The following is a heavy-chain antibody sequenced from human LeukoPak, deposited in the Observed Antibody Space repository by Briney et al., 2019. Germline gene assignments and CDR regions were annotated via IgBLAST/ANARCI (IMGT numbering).Heavy chain of an antibody. CDR3: ARGGYCSGGSCHYNWFDP. V-gene: IGHV4-34*01. Sequence: SETLSLTCAVYGGSFSGYYWSWIRQPPGKGLEWIGEINHSGSTNYNPSLKSRVTISVDTSKNQFSLKLSSETAADTAVYYCARGGYCSGGSCHYNWFDPWGQGTLVTVSS. J-gene: IGHJ5*02. D-gene: IGHD2-15*01. CDR1: GGSFSGYY. CDR2: INHSGST.